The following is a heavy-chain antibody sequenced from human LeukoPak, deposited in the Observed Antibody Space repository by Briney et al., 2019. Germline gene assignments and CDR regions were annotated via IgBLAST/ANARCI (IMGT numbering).Heavy chain of an antibody. CDR1: GASISSYY. CDR3: ARVRGSSCSSASCYSNPYYYYYYYMDV. CDR2: IYISGST. J-gene: IGHJ6*03. V-gene: IGHV4-4*07. Sequence: SETLSLTCTVSGASISSYYWSWIRQPPGKGLEWIGRIYISGSTSYNPSLKSRVTMSVDTSKNQFSLNLSSVTAADTAVYYCARVRGSSCSSASCYSNPYYYYYYYMDVWGKGTTVTVSS. D-gene: IGHD2-2*01.